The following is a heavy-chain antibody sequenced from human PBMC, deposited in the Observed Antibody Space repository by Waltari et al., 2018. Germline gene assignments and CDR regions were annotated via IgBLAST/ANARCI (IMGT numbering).Heavy chain of an antibody. V-gene: IGHV3-74*01. D-gene: IGHD6-6*01. CDR3: TRPGAMGTYSSSERDRAFDI. CDR1: GFTFSSYW. CDR2: INSDGSET. Sequence: EVQLVESGGGLVQPGGSLRLSCAASGFTFSSYWMHWFRQAPGKGLGWISRINSDGSETTYADSVKGRFTISRDNAKNTLYLQMNSLRADDTAVYYCTRPGAMGTYSSSERDRAFDIWGQGTVVTVSS. J-gene: IGHJ3*02.